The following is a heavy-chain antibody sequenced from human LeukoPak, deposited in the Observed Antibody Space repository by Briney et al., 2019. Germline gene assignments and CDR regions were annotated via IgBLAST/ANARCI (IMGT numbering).Heavy chain of an antibody. J-gene: IGHJ3*02. Sequence: GGSLRLSCAASGFTFSSYAMSWVRQAPGKGLEWVSAISGSGGSTYYADSVKGRFTISRDNSKNTLYLQMNSLRAEDTAVYYCAKDQSLSIVAAAGDAFDIWGQGTMVTVSS. D-gene: IGHD6-13*01. V-gene: IGHV3-23*01. CDR3: AKDQSLSIVAAAGDAFDI. CDR2: ISGSGGST. CDR1: GFTFSSYA.